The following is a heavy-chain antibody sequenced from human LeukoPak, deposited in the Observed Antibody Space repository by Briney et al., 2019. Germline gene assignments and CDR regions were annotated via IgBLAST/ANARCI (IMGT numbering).Heavy chain of an antibody. V-gene: IGHV4-34*01. CDR3: ARGRRGASRGSGSYYPHYFDY. Sequence: NPSETLSLTCAVYGASFSGYYWSWIRQPPGKGLEWIGEINHSGSTNYNPSLKSRVTISVDTSKNQFSLKLSSVTAADTAVYYCARGRRGASRGSGSYYPHYFDYWGQGTLVTVSS. CDR1: GASFSGYY. CDR2: INHSGST. D-gene: IGHD3-10*01. J-gene: IGHJ4*02.